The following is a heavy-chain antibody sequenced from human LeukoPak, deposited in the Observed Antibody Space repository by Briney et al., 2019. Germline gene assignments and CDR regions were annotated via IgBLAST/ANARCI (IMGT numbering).Heavy chain of an antibody. CDR2: INHSGST. D-gene: IGHD5-18*01. V-gene: IGHV4-39*07. Sequence: SETLCLTCTVSGDSVSSSNYYWAWIRQPPGKGLEWIGEINHSGSTNYNPSLKSRVTISVDTSKNQFSLKVNSVTAADTAVYYCARRGYTYGWGWFDPWGQGTLVTVSS. CDR3: ARRGYTYGWGWFDP. J-gene: IGHJ5*02. CDR1: GDSVSSSNYY.